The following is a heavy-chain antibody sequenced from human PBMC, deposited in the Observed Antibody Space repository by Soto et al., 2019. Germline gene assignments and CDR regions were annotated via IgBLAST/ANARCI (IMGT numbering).Heavy chain of an antibody. D-gene: IGHD2-2*01. V-gene: IGHV4-30-2*01. CDR2: IYHSGT. Sequence: PSETLSLTCAVSGGSISSGGLSWSWIRQPLGKGLEWIGYIYHSGTFYTPALQSRVTISVDKSKNQFSLKLNSVTAADTAVYYCATSFRFNFAFWGPGILVTVSS. J-gene: IGHJ4*02. CDR3: ATSFRFNFAF. CDR1: GGSISSGGLS.